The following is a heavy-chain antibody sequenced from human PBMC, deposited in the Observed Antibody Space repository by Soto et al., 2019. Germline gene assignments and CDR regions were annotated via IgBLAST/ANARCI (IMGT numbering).Heavy chain of an antibody. CDR2: ISAYNGNT. V-gene: IGHV1-18*04. J-gene: IGHJ4*02. Sequence: QVQLVQSGAEVKKPGASVKVSCKASGYTFTSYGISWVRQAPGQGLEWMGWISAYNGNTNYAQKLQGRVTMTTDTSTSTGYMELRSLRSDDTAVYYCARVGAAAGAGGANNFDYWGQGSLVTVSS. CDR3: ARVGAAAGAGGANNFDY. D-gene: IGHD6-13*01. CDR1: GYTFTSYG.